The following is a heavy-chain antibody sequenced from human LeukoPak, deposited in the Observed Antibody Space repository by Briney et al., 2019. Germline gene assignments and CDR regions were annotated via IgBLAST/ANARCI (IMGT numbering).Heavy chain of an antibody. CDR1: GGSISNYY. D-gene: IGHD1-26*01. CDR3: ARGASASYHYFDY. J-gene: IGHJ4*02. V-gene: IGHV4-4*07. CDR2: IYTSGST. Sequence: SETLSLTCTVSGGSISNYYWSWMRQPAGEALEWIGRIYTSGSTNYNPSVTSRVTMSVDTSKSHVSLRMTSVAAADTAVYYCARGASASYHYFDYWGQGTLVTVSS.